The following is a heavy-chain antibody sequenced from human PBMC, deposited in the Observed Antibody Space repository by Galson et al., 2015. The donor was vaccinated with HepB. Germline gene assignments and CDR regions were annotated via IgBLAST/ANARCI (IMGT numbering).Heavy chain of an antibody. J-gene: IGHJ4*02. V-gene: IGHV1-3*01. D-gene: IGHD2-2*01. CDR1: GYTFTSYA. CDR3: ARGPRGVVPAATLDY. CDR2: INAGNGNT. Sequence: SVKVSCKASGYTFTSYAMHWVRQAPGQRLEWMGWINAGNGNTKYSQKFQGRVTITRDTSASTAYMELSSLRSEDTAVYYCARGPRGVVPAATLDYWGQGTLVTVSS.